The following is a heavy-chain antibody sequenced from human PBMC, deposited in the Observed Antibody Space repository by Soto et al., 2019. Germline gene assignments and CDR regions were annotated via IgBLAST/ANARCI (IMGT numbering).Heavy chain of an antibody. V-gene: IGHV1-69*01. D-gene: IGHD5-12*01. CDR1: GGTFSSLG. CDR3: ATRGTQGRWLEFADY. CDR2: IIPISGRT. J-gene: IGHJ4*02. Sequence: QVTLLQSGAEVKRPGSSVKVSCEASGGTFSSLGFTWVRQAPGQGLEWMGGIIPISGRTTFAQKFQGRVTITADESTRATYMELTTLTSDDTAIYYCATRGTQGRWLEFADYWGQGTLVTVSS.